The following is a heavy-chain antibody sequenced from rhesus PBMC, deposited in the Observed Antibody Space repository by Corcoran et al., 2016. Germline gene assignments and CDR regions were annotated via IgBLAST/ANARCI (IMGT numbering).Heavy chain of an antibody. J-gene: IGHJ4*01. D-gene: IGHD3-34*01. V-gene: IGHV4-73*01. CDR1: GGSISGYYY. CDR3: ARDRGADYFDY. CDR2: IYGSSGST. Sequence: QVQLQQWGEGLVKPSETLSLTCAVYGGSISGYYYWSWIRQPPGKGLEWIGYIYGSSGSTYYNPSLKSRVTISTDTSKNQFFLKLSSVTAADTAVYYCARDRGADYFDYWGQGVLVTVSS.